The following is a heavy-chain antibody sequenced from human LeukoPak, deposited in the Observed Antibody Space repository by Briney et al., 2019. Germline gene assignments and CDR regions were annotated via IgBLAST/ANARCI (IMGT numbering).Heavy chain of an antibody. CDR3: ARNNADGEGRFSY. CDR1: GYTFTGYY. D-gene: IGHD3-10*01. V-gene: IGHV7-4-1*02. J-gene: IGHJ4*02. Sequence: ASVKVSCKASGYTFTGYYMHWVRQAPGQGLEWMGWINTNTGNPTYAQGFTGRFVFSLDTSVSTAYLQISSLKAEDTAVYYCARNNADGEGRFSYWGQGTLVTVSS. CDR2: INTNTGNP.